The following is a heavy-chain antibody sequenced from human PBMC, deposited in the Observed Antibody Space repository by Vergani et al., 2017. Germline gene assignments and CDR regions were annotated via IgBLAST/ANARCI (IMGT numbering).Heavy chain of an antibody. J-gene: IGHJ4*02. Sequence: EVQLLESGGSLKQPGGSVRLSCAASGFTFSTYAMHWVRQAPGKGLEWVSALTGGGGSTYYADSFKGRFIISRDNSRDTLYLQMNSLRPEDTATYYCVKDAVSDENFFDSGGQGTLVTVSS. CDR1: GFTFSTYA. D-gene: IGHD2/OR15-2a*01. V-gene: IGHV3-23*01. CDR3: VKDAVSDENFFDS. CDR2: LTGGGGST.